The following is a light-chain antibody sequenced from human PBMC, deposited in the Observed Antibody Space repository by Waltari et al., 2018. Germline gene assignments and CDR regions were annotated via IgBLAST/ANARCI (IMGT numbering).Light chain of an antibody. J-gene: IGKJ4*01. V-gene: IGKV4-1*01. CDR2: WAS. Sequence: DIVMTQSPDSLAVSLGERATINCRSSQSLLFTYNNKNYLSWYQKKAGQPPRLLLYWASTRESGVPNRCSGGGSGTEFTLSIISLQAEDVAVYYCQQYYNTPLTFGMWTKVDI. CDR3: QQYYNTPLT. CDR1: QSLLFTYNNKNY.